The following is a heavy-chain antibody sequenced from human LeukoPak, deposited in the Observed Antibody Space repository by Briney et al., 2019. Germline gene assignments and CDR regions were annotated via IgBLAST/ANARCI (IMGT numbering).Heavy chain of an antibody. CDR1: GFTFSSYE. CDR2: ISSSGSTI. Sequence: GGSLRLSCAASGFTFSSYEINWVRQAPGKGLEWVSYISSSGSTIFYADSVKGRFTISRDNAKNSLYLQMNSLRAEDTAVYYCARELYGYNPRCYFDYWGQGTLVTVSS. J-gene: IGHJ4*02. V-gene: IGHV3-48*03. D-gene: IGHD5-24*01. CDR3: ARELYGYNPRCYFDY.